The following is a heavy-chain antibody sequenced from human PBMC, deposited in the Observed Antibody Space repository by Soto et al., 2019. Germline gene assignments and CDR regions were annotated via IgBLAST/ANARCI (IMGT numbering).Heavy chain of an antibody. CDR3: AREGSYSAYNFAHGIQLWSFDF. CDR1: GGSINTFY. D-gene: IGHD5-12*01. Sequence: PSETLSLTCTVSGGSINTFYWSWVRQPAGKGLEWIGRIFSSGSTSFNPSLESRVAMSVDTSKNHFSLNLSSVTAADMAVYYCAREGSYSAYNFAHGIQLWSFDFWGQGALVPV. V-gene: IGHV4-4*07. CDR2: IFSSGST. J-gene: IGHJ4*02.